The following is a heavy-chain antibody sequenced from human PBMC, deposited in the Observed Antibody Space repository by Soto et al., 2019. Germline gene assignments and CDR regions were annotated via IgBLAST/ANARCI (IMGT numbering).Heavy chain of an antibody. CDR3: ARALHGYYYYGMDV. V-gene: IGHV3-33*01. Sequence: QVQLVESGGGVVQPGRSLRLSCAASGFTFSSYGMHWVRQAPGKGLEWVAVIWYDGSNKYYADSVKGRFTISRDNSKNTLYLQMNSLGAEDTAVYYCARALHGYYYYGMDVWGQGPTVTVSS. CDR1: GFTFSSYG. CDR2: IWYDGSNK. J-gene: IGHJ6*02.